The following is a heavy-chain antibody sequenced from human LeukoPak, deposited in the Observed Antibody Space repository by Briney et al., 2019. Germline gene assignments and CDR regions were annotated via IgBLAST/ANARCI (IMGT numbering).Heavy chain of an antibody. V-gene: IGHV4-39*07. J-gene: IGHJ4*02. CDR3: ARGYRYGYHYFDY. D-gene: IGHD5-18*01. CDR1: GGSISSSSYY. Sequence: PSETLSLTCTVSGGSISSSSYYWGWIRQPPGKGLEWIGSMYYSGSTYYNPSLKSRVTISTDTSKNQLSLNLSTVTAADSAVYYCARGYRYGYHYFDYWGQGTLVTVSS. CDR2: MYYSGST.